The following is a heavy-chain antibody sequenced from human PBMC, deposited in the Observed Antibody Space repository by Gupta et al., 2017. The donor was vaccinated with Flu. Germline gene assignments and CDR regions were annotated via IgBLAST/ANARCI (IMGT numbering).Heavy chain of an antibody. CDR3: ARDHMVRGVISDYYYYGMDV. CDR2: ISAYNGNT. CDR1: GYTFTSYG. V-gene: IGHV1-18*01. Sequence: QVQLVQSGAEVKKPGASVKVSCKASGYTFTSYGISWVRQAPGQGLEWMGWISAYNGNTNYAQKLQGRVTMTTDTSTSTAYMELRSLRSDDTAVYYCARDHMVRGVISDYYYYGMDVWGQGTTVTVSS. J-gene: IGHJ6*02. D-gene: IGHD3-10*01.